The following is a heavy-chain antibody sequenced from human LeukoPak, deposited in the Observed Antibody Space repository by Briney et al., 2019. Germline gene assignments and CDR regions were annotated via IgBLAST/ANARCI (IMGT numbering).Heavy chain of an antibody. D-gene: IGHD3-3*01. CDR2: IPYDGSNK. Sequence: GGSLRLSCAASGFTFSSYGMHWVRQAPGKGLEWVAVIPYDGSNKYYADSVKGRFTISRDNSKNTLYLQMNSLRAEDTAVYYCAKEGSRGDFWSGYSTYYFDYWGQGTLVTVSS. V-gene: IGHV3-30*18. CDR1: GFTFSSYG. J-gene: IGHJ4*02. CDR3: AKEGSRGDFWSGYSTYYFDY.